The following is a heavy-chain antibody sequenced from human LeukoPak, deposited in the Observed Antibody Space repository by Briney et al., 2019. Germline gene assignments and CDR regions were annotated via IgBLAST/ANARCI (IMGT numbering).Heavy chain of an antibody. CDR3: ARDGRNADDGEFSFDY. CDR1: GGTFSSYA. Sequence: GASVKVSCKASGGTFSSYAISWVRQAPGQGLEWMGGIIPIFGTANYAQKFQGRVTITADKSTSTAYMELSSLRSEGTAVYYCARDGRNADDGEFSFDYWGQGTLVTVSS. CDR2: IIPIFGTA. J-gene: IGHJ4*02. V-gene: IGHV1-69*06. D-gene: IGHD4-17*01.